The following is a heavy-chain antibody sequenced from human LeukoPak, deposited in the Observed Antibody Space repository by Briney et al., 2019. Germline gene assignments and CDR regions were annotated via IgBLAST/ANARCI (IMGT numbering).Heavy chain of an antibody. CDR1: GFTFSSYW. D-gene: IGHD3-9*01. Sequence: PGGSLRLSCAASGFTFSSYWMHWVRQGPGKGLVRVSRINSDGSSTSYADSVKGRFTISRDNAKNTLYLQMNSLRAEDTAVYYCASENYDILTGYRHWGQGTLVTVSS. V-gene: IGHV3-74*01. CDR2: INSDGSST. J-gene: IGHJ4*02. CDR3: ASENYDILTGYRH.